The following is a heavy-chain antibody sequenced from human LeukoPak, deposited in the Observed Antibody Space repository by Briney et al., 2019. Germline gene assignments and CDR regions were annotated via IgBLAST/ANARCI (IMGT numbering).Heavy chain of an antibody. CDR2: IYYSGST. V-gene: IGHV4-31*03. Sequence: SQTLSLTCTVSGGSISSGGYYWSWIRQHPGKGLEWIGYIYYSGSTYYNPSLKSRVTISVDTSKNQFSLKLSSVTAADTAVYYCARGRDSSGWPLFDYWGQGTLVTVSS. J-gene: IGHJ4*02. D-gene: IGHD6-19*01. CDR1: GGSISSGGYY. CDR3: ARGRDSSGWPLFDY.